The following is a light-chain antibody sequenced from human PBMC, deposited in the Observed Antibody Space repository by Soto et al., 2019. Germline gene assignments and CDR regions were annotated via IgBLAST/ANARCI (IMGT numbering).Light chain of an antibody. Sequence: EIVLTQSPGTLSLSPGERATLSCRASRSVSSSYLAWYQQKPGQAPRLLIYGASNRAAGIPDRFSGSGSGTDFTLTINRLEPEDSAAYYCHQYNTVPWTFGQGTKVDIK. CDR2: GAS. J-gene: IGKJ1*01. V-gene: IGKV3-20*01. CDR1: RSVSSSY. CDR3: HQYNTVPWT.